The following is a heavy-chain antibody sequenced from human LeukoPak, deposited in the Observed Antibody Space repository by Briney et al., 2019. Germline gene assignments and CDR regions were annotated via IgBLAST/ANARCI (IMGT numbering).Heavy chain of an antibody. V-gene: IGHV4-59*11. J-gene: IGHJ6*03. CDR3: ARADLDYYYYYMDV. Sequence: SETLSLTCTVSGVSISSHYWSWIRQPPGKGLEWIGYIYYIGSTNYNPSLKRRVTISVDTSKNQFSLKLSSVTAADTAVYYCARADLDYYYYYMDVWGKGTTVTVSS. CDR2: IYYIGST. CDR1: GVSISSHY.